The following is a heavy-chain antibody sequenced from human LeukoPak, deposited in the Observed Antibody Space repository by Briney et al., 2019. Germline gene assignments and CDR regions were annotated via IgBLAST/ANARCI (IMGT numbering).Heavy chain of an antibody. V-gene: IGHV3-21*01. CDR1: GFIFSNYD. D-gene: IGHD1-26*01. CDR3: ARDPLGWEHQDFDH. CDR2: VRSSSSDK. J-gene: IGHJ4*02. Sequence: GGSLRLSCAASGFIFSNYDMNWVRQAPGKGLEWVAFVRSSSSDKFYADSVKGRFTISRDNAQNSLHLQMNNLRVEDTAVYYCARDPLGWEHQDFDHWGQGILVTVSS.